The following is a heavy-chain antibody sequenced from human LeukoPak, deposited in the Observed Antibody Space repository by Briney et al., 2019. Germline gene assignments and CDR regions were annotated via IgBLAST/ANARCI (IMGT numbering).Heavy chain of an antibody. J-gene: IGHJ4*02. D-gene: IGHD2-15*01. CDR2: TKVDGREK. V-gene: IGHV3-7*01. CDR3: TRNGRSLDY. Sequence: GGSLTLSCALSRFTYSGFWMSCVRQAPGEGREWVANTKVDGREKNHMDSVGGRFPIPRDNAKNSLYLQMNRLRAEDTAVYCGTRNGRSLDYWGEGALVTVSS. CDR1: RFTYSGFW.